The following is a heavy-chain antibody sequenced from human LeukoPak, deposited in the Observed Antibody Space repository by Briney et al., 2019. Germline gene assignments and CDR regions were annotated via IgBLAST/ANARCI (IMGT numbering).Heavy chain of an antibody. CDR1: GFTFSSYG. J-gene: IGHJ4*02. Sequence: GGSLRLSCAASGFTFSSYGMHWVRQAPGKGLEWVAFIRYDGSNKYYADSVKGRFTISRDNSKNTLYLQMISLRTEDTAVYYCAKPTVTHFDYWGQGTLVTVSS. D-gene: IGHD4-17*01. CDR3: AKPTVTHFDY. V-gene: IGHV3-30*02. CDR2: IRYDGSNK.